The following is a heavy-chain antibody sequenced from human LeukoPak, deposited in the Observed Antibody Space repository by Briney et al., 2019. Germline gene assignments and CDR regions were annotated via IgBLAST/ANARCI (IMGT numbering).Heavy chain of an antibody. CDR2: IGTAGDT. Sequence: GGSLGLSCAASGFTFSSYDMHWVRQATGKGLEWVSAIGTAGDTYYPGSVKGRFTISRENAKNSLYLQMNSLRAGDTAVYYCARGGQGDFWSGYYIDYYFDYWGQGTLVTVSS. CDR3: ARGGQGDFWSGYYIDYYFDY. J-gene: IGHJ4*02. D-gene: IGHD3-3*01. V-gene: IGHV3-13*01. CDR1: GFTFSSYD.